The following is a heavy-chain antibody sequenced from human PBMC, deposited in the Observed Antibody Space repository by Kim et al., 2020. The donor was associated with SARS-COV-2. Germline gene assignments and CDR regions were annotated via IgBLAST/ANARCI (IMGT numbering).Heavy chain of an antibody. V-gene: IGHV1-8*01. CDR3: ARGPWDLDY. J-gene: IGHJ4*02. CDR2: GNT. D-gene: IGHD1-26*01. Sequence: GNTGNAQKFQGRVTMTRNTSISTAYMELSSLRSEETAVYYCARGPWDLDYWGQGTLVTVSS.